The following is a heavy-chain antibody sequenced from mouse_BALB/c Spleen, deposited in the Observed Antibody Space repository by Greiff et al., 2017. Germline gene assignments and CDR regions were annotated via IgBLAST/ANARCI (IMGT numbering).Heavy chain of an antibody. CDR1: GFTFSSYG. CDR2: INSNGGST. CDR3: ARDTRYGNYEGYFDV. Sequence: EVQLVESGGGLVQPGGSLKLSCAASGFTFSSYGMSWVRQTPDKRLELVATINSNGGSTYYPDRVKGRFTISRDNAKNTLYLQMSSLKSEDTAMYYCARDTRYGNYEGYFDVWGAGTTVTVSS. V-gene: IGHV5-6-3*01. J-gene: IGHJ1*01. D-gene: IGHD2-10*02.